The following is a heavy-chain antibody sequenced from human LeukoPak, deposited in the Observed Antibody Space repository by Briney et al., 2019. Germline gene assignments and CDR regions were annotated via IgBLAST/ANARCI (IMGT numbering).Heavy chain of an antibody. J-gene: IGHJ6*02. D-gene: IGHD3-3*01. CDR3: ARLPVDYDFWSGYYTSSSYYYGMDV. CDR2: MNPNSGNT. Sequence: TSVKVSCKASGYTFTSYDINWVRQATGQGLEWMGWMNPNSGNTGYAQKFQGRVTMTRNTSISTAYMELSSLRSEDTAVYYCARLPVDYDFWSGYYTSSSYYYGMDVWGQGTTVTVSS. CDR1: GYTFTSYD. V-gene: IGHV1-8*01.